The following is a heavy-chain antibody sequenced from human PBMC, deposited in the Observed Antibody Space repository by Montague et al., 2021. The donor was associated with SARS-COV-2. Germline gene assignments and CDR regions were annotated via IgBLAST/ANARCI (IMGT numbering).Heavy chain of an antibody. V-gene: IGHV4-31*03. CDR2: IYSSGST. CDR3: AKGAGYP. J-gene: IGHJ2*01. CDR1: GDSFTSTTYY. D-gene: IGHD6-25*01. Sequence: TLSLTCTVSGDSFTSTTYYWSWFRQPPGRGLEWVGFIYSSGSTAYSPSLANRLTMSIDTSKNQFSLRLTSATAADTAVYYCAKGAGYPWGHGTRVAVSS.